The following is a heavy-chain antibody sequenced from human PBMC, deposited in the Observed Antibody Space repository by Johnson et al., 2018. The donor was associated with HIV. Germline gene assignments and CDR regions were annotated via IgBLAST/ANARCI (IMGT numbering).Heavy chain of an antibody. CDR2: IAPDGTKD. V-gene: IGHV3-30*03. Sequence: QVQLVESGGGVVQPGRSLRLSCVASGFSFSSYGMHWVRQAPGKGLEWVAVIAPDGTKDVYGDAVKGRVTISRDNTKNTLYLQMNSLRHGDTAVYFFAREKGKITIRDGFDIWGQGTMGTVSS. D-gene: IGHD5-24*01. CDR3: AREKGKITIRDGFDI. CDR1: GFSFSSYG. J-gene: IGHJ3*02.